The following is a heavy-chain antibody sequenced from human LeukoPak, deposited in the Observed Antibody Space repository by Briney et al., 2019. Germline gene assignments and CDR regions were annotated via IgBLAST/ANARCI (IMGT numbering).Heavy chain of an antibody. CDR2: ISYTGNT. V-gene: IGHV4-39*07. CDR3: ARISSAPHAIDY. CDR1: GGSISSSRYF. Sequence: SETLSLTCTVSGGSISSSRYFRGWLRQPPGTGLDWVGSISYTGNTYYNPSLKSRITISVDTSKNQFSLKLSSVTAADTAVYYCARISSAPHAIDYWGQGTLVTVSS. D-gene: IGHD6-19*01. J-gene: IGHJ4*02.